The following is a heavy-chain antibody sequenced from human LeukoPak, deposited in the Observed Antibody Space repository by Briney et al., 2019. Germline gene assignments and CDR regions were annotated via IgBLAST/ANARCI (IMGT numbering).Heavy chain of an antibody. CDR3: AAESIVGATTESYDDY. Sequence: SETLSLTCAVSGYSISSGYYWGWIRQPPGKGLEWIGSIYHSGSTYYNPSLKSRVTISVDTSKNQFSLKLSSVTAADTAVYYCAAESIVGATTESYDDYWGQGTLVTVSS. D-gene: IGHD1-26*01. V-gene: IGHV4-38-2*01. J-gene: IGHJ4*02. CDR1: GYSISSGYY. CDR2: IYHSGST.